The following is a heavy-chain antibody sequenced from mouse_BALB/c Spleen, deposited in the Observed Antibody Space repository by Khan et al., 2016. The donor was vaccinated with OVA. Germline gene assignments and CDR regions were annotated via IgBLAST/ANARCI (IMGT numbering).Heavy chain of an antibody. V-gene: IGHV5-9-3*01. CDR2: ISSGGSYT. Sequence: EVELVESGGGLVRPGGSLKLSCAASGFSFSSYSMSWVRQTPEKRLEWVATISSGGSYTYYPDSVKGRFTLSRDNAKNTQHLQVNSLRSEDTAMYYGTGHRGYYGSSPYFDYWGQGTTLTVSA. J-gene: IGHJ2*01. CDR3: TGHRGYYGSSPYFDY. CDR1: GFSFSSYS. D-gene: IGHD1-1*01.